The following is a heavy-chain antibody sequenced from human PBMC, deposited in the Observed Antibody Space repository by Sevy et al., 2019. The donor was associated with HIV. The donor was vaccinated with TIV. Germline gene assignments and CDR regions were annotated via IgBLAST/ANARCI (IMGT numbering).Heavy chain of an antibody. D-gene: IGHD5-18*01. V-gene: IGHV3-23*01. CDR3: VKEVSQYSYSDY. CDR2: IRGSADAT. Sequence: GGSLRLSCAASGFTFSNYAMSWVRQTPGKGLEWVSAIRGSADATYYTDSVKGRFTISRDNTKNTVYLQMNSLRAEDTAVYSCVKEVSQYSYSDYWGQGTLVTVSS. J-gene: IGHJ4*02. CDR1: GFTFSNYA.